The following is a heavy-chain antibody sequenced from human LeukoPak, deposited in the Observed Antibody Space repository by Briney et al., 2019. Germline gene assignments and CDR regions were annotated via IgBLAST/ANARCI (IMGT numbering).Heavy chain of an antibody. J-gene: IGHJ6*03. CDR2: INPNSGNT. V-gene: IGHV1-18*04. CDR1: GYTFTGYY. Sequence: ASVKVSCKASGYTFTGYYMHWVRQAPGQGLEWMGWINPNSGNTNYAQKLQGRVTMTTDTSTSTAYMELRSLRSDDTAVYYCARGGIYDFWSGEYYYYYMDVWGKGTTVTVSS. D-gene: IGHD3-3*01. CDR3: ARGGIYDFWSGEYYYYYMDV.